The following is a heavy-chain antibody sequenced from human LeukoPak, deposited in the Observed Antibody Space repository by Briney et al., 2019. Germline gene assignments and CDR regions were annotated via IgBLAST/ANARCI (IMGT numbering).Heavy chain of an antibody. Sequence: GASVKVSCKASGYTFTGYYMHWVRPAPGQGLEWMGWINPNSGGTNYAQKFQGRVTMTRDTSISTAYMELSRLRSDDTAVYYCARDIVVVPAAMSMDVWGQGTTVTVSS. V-gene: IGHV1-2*02. D-gene: IGHD2-2*01. CDR3: ARDIVVVPAAMSMDV. CDR1: GYTFTGYY. CDR2: INPNSGGT. J-gene: IGHJ6*02.